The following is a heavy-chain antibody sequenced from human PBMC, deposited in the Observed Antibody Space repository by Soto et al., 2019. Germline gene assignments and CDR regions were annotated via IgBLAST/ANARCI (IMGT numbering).Heavy chain of an antibody. CDR1: GYTFTSYA. CDR2: FNAGNGNT. CDR3: ARGSSYCGGDCYFYSYFDH. D-gene: IGHD2-21*02. V-gene: IGHV1-3*01. Sequence: GASVKVSCKASGYTFTSYAMHWVRQAPGQRLEWMGWFNAGNGNTKYSQKFQGRVTITRDTSASTAYMELSSLRSEDTAVYYCARGSSYCGGDCYFYSYFDHWGQGTLVTVSS. J-gene: IGHJ4*02.